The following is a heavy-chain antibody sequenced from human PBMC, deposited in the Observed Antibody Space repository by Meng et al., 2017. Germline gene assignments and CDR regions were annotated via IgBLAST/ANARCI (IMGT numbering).Heavy chain of an antibody. CDR1: GFTFSSYW. V-gene: IGHV3-7*01. Sequence: GESLKISCAASGFTFSSYWMSWVRQAPGKGLEWVANIKQDGSEKYYVDSVKVRFTISRDNAKNSLYLQMNSLRAEDTAVYYCASQKNTYSDYVWGSYRTFGFDYWGQGTLVTVSS. CDR2: IKQDGSEK. J-gene: IGHJ4*02. CDR3: ASQKNTYSDYVWGSYRTFGFDY. D-gene: IGHD3-16*02.